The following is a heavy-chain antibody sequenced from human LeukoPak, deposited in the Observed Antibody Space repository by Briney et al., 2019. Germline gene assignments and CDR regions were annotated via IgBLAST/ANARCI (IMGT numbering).Heavy chain of an antibody. CDR2: IYTGGST. CDR1: GGSISSYY. CDR3: ARGSGTTMDK. J-gene: IGHJ1*01. V-gene: IGHV4-4*07. Sequence: PSETLSLTCTVSGGSISSYYWSWIRQPAGKGLEWIGRIYTGGSTNYNPSLKSRVMMSVDTSRSQFSLKLSSVTAADTAVYYCARGSGTTMDKWGQGTLVTVSS. D-gene: IGHD1-1*01.